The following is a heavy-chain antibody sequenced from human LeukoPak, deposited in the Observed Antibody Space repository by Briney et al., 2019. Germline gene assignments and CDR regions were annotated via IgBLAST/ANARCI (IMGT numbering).Heavy chain of an antibody. CDR3: ARDNSVGDTAWWFDR. V-gene: IGHV1-46*01. Sequence: ASVKVSCKASGYTFTRHYMHWVRQAPGQGREWMGVINPGGSWTSYAQKFQGRVTMTRDMSTSTDYMELSRLRSEDTAVYYCARDNSVGDTAWWFDRWGQGTLVTVSS. CDR1: GYTFTRHY. D-gene: IGHD1-26*01. J-gene: IGHJ5*02. CDR2: INPGGSWT.